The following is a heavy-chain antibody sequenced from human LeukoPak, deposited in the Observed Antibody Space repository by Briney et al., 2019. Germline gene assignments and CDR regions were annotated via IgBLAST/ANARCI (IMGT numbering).Heavy chain of an antibody. CDR3: ARDWGIQQWPPSYFDY. J-gene: IGHJ4*02. Sequence: ASVKVSCKATGYTFTSYDINWVRQATGQGLEWMGIIDPSGGSTTYAQKFQGRVTMTRDTSTSTVYMELTSLRSEDTAMYYCARDWGIQQWPPSYFDYWGQGTLVTVSS. CDR2: IDPSGGST. D-gene: IGHD5-18*01. CDR1: GYTFTSYD. V-gene: IGHV1-46*01.